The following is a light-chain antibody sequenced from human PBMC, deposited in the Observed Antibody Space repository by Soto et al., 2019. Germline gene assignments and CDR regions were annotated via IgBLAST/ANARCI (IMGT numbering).Light chain of an antibody. CDR3: QQYNKLPPYT. J-gene: IGKJ2*01. CDR1: QSVSSN. Sequence: EIVMTQSPATLSVSPGERATLSCRASQSVSSNLAWYQQKPGQAPRLLIYGASTRATGIPARFSGSGSGTEFTLTIRSLQSEDFAVYYCQQYNKLPPYTFGQGTKLEIK. V-gene: IGKV3-15*01. CDR2: GAS.